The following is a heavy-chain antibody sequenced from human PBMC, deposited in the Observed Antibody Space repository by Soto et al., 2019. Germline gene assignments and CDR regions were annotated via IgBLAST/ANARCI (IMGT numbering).Heavy chain of an antibody. Sequence: EVQLVESGGGLVQPGRSLRLSCAASGFSFDEYGMHLVRQGPGKGLEWVSGNSWSSATIGYADSVKGRFSISRDNAKRSLSLQMSSLRPEDTALYYCAKSTGGTANGLDVWGQGITVTVSS. CDR3: AKSTGGTANGLDV. CDR2: NSWSSATI. D-gene: IGHD2-8*02. CDR1: GFSFDEYG. J-gene: IGHJ6*02. V-gene: IGHV3-9*01.